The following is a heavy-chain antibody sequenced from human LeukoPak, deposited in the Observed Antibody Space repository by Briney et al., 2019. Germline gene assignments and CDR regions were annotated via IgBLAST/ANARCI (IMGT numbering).Heavy chain of an antibody. J-gene: IGHJ5*02. CDR3: ARDDPGRYCSSTSCYVNWFDP. Sequence: GASVKVSCKASGYTFTGYYMHWGRQAPGQGLEWMGWINPNSGGKNYAQKFQGRVTMTRDTSISTAYMAMSRLRSDDTAVYYCARDDPGRYCSSTSCYVNWFDPWGQGTLVTVSS. V-gene: IGHV1-2*02. CDR2: INPNSGGK. D-gene: IGHD2-2*01. CDR1: GYTFTGYY.